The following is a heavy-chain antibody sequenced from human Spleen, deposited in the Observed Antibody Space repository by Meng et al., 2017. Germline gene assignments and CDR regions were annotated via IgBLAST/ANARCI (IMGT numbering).Heavy chain of an antibody. D-gene: IGHD6-19*01. CDR3: VRSSAWVRTGFDP. CDR2: IGHSGFT. J-gene: IGHJ5*02. Sequence: QPQPQGSSPVRVSASEALSATCSVSVGSISTSGYYWGWIRQPPGKGLEWIGSIGHSGFTYYTPSLKSRVTVSIDTSRNQFSLWLTSVTAADTAVYYCVRSSAWVRTGFDPWGQGTLVTVSS. CDR1: VGSISTSGYY. V-gene: IGHV4-39*01.